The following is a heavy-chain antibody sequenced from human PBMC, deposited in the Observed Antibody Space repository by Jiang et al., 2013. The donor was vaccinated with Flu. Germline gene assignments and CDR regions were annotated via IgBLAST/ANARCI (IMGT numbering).Heavy chain of an antibody. V-gene: IGHV1-69*04. D-gene: IGHD2-15*01. CDR1: GGTFSSYA. Sequence: PGSSVKVSCKASGGTFSSYAISWVRQAPGQGLEWMGRIIPILGIANYAQKFQGRVTITADKSTSTAYMELSSLRSEDTAVYYCARVDRYCSGGSCYGLAKGSGPQTRSAAPIDYWGQGTLVTVSS. CDR2: IIPILGIA. CDR3: ARVDRYCSGGSCYGLAKGSGPQTRSAAPIDY. J-gene: IGHJ4*02.